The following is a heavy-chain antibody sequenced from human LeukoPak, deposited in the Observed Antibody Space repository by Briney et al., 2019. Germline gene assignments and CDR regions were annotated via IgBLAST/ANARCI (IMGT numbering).Heavy chain of an antibody. J-gene: IGHJ4*02. CDR3: AKDSRYSGSYY. Sequence: PGGSLRLSCAASGFSFSNYDMHWVRQAPGKGLEWVAGISYGGSNKYYADSVKGRFTISRDNSKNTLYLQLHSLRPEDTAVYYCAKDSRYSGSYYEGQGTLVTVSS. CDR1: GFSFSNYD. V-gene: IGHV3-30*18. CDR2: ISYGGSNK. D-gene: IGHD1-26*01.